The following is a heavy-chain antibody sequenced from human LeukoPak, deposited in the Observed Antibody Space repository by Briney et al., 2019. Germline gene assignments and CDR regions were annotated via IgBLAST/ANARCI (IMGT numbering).Heavy chain of an antibody. V-gene: IGHV1-2*02. Sequence: ASVKVSCKASGYTFSDYYMHLVRQAPGQGLEWMGGINPNSGGTNYAQKFQGRVTMTRDTSISTASMELSRLRSDDTAVYYCAREELSGSSTSCCSGLGYWGQGALVTVSS. CDR3: AREELSGSSTSCCSGLGY. D-gene: IGHD2-2*01. J-gene: IGHJ4*02. CDR1: GYTFSDYY. CDR2: INPNSGGT.